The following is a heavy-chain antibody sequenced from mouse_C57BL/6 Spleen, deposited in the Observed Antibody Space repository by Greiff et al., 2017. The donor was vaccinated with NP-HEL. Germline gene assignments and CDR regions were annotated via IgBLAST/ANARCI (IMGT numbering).Heavy chain of an antibody. CDR1: GFTFSDSG. CDR3: ARPLYYDYSYAMDY. CDR2: ISSGSSTI. V-gene: IGHV5-17*01. J-gene: IGHJ4*01. Sequence: EVQLVESGGGLVKPGGSLKLSCAASGFTFSDSGMHWVRQAPEKGLELVAYISSGSSTIYSADQVKGRFTIPRDNAKNTLFLQMTSLMSEDTARYYCARPLYYDYSYAMDYWGQGTSVTVSS. D-gene: IGHD2-4*01.